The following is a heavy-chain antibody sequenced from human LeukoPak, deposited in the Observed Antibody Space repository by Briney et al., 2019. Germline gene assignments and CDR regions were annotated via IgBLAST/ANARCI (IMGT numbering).Heavy chain of an antibody. CDR1: GFTFSSYG. CDR2: IRYDGSNK. J-gene: IGHJ4*02. CDR3: AGDYSSISDY. D-gene: IGHD6-19*01. V-gene: IGHV3-30*02. Sequence: GGSLRLSCAASGFTFSSYGMHWVRQAPGKGLEWVAFIRYDGSNKYYADSVKGRFTISRDNSKNTLYLQMNSLRAEDTAVYYCAGDYSSISDYWGQGTLVTVSS.